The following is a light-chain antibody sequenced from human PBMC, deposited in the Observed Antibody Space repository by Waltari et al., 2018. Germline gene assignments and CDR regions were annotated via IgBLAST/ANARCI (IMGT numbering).Light chain of an antibody. CDR3: SSRDSSNRPHVL. V-gene: IGLV3-19*01. J-gene: IGLJ2*01. CDR1: SLENYY. Sequence: SSDLTPDPAVSVTLGQTVRITCQGDSLENYYAAWYQQKPGQAPILVIYGKHYRPSGIPDRFSGSSSGNTASLTITGAQAEDEADYFCSSRDSSNRPHVLFGGGTKLTVL. CDR2: GKH.